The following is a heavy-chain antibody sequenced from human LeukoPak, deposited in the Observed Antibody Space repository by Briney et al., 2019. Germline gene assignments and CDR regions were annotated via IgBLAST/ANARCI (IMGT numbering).Heavy chain of an antibody. CDR1: GGSISSYY. CDR2: IYYSGST. J-gene: IGHJ4*02. Sequence: PSETLSLTCTVSGGSISSYYWSWIRQPPGKGLEWIGYIYYSGSTNYNPSLKSRVTISVDTSKNQFSLKLSSVTAADTAVYYCARAFGYSSSWYQIDYWGQGTLVTVSS. V-gene: IGHV4-59*01. D-gene: IGHD6-13*01. CDR3: ARAFGYSSSWYQIDY.